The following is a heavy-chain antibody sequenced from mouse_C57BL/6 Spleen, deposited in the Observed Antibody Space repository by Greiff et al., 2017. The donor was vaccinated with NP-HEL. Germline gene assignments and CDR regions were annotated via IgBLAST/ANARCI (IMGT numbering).Heavy chain of an antibody. CDR1: GFTFTDYY. D-gene: IGHD1-1*01. CDR2: VYPYNGGT. CDR3: ARETLLPHGLYFDV. V-gene: IGHV1-36*01. Sequence: SGFTFTDYYMHWVKQSHGKSLEWIGLVYPYNGGTSYNQKFKGKATLTVDTSSSTAYMELNSLTSEDSAVYYCARETLLPHGLYFDVWGTGTTVTVSS. J-gene: IGHJ1*03.